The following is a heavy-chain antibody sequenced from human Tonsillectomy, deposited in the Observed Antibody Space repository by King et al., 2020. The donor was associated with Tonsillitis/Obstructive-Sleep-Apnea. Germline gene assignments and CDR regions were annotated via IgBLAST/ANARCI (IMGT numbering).Heavy chain of an antibody. V-gene: IGHV2-5*02. CDR3: ARGSYDSDAFDI. J-gene: IGHJ3*02. CDR2: IYWDDDK. Sequence: ITLQESGPTLVKPTQTLTLTCTFSGFSLSTGGVGVGWFRQPPGKALEWLALIYWDDDKLYSPSLKSRLTITKDTSKNQVVLTMTNLDPVDTATYSCARGSYDSDAFDIWGQGTMVTVSS. D-gene: IGHD3-10*01. CDR1: GFSLSTGGVG.